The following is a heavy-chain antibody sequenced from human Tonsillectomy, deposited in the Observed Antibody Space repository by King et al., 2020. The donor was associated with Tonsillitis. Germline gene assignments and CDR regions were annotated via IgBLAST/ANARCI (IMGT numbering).Heavy chain of an antibody. J-gene: IGHJ3*02. CDR1: GYSFTSYW. D-gene: IGHD3-10*01. CDR2: IYPGDSDT. V-gene: IGHV5-51*01. Sequence: QLVQSGAEVKKPGASPKISCKGSGYSFTSYWIGWVRQMPGKGLEWMGIIYPGDSDTRYSPSFQGQVTISADKSISTAYLQWSSLKASDTAMYYCARLDGSVTPWADDAFDIWGHGTMVTVSS. CDR3: ARLDGSVTPWADDAFDI.